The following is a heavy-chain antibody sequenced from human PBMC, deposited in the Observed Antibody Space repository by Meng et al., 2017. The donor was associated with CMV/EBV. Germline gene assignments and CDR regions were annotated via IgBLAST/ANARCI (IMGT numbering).Heavy chain of an antibody. CDR3: AKGKYYDFWSGAPDAFDI. J-gene: IGHJ3*02. CDR2: ISGSGGST. V-gene: IGHV3-23*01. Sequence: GGSLRLSCAASGFTFSSYAMSWVRQAPGKGLEWVSAISGSGGSTYYADSVKGRFTISRDNSKNTLYLQMNSLRAEDTAVYYCAKGKYYDFWSGAPDAFDIRGQGTMVTVSS. CDR1: GFTFSSYA. D-gene: IGHD3-3*01.